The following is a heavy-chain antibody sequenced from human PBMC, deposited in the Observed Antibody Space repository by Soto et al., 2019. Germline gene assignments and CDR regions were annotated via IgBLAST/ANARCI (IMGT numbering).Heavy chain of an antibody. V-gene: IGHV3-15*01. Sequence: GGSLRLSCAASGFTFSNAWMSWVRQAPGKGLEWVGRIKSKTDGGTTDYAAPVKGRFTISRDDSKNTLYLQMNSLKTEDTAVYYCTTDRQGAVAGNPNYYYYMDVWGKGTTVTVSS. CDR3: TTDRQGAVAGNPNYYYYMDV. CDR1: GFTFSNAW. CDR2: IKSKTDGGTT. J-gene: IGHJ6*03. D-gene: IGHD6-19*01.